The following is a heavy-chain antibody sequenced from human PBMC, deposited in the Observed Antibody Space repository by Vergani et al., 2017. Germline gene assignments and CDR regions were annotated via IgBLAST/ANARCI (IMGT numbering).Heavy chain of an antibody. D-gene: IGHD6-13*01. J-gene: IGHJ4*02. CDR2: ISGHDHRT. Sequence: EVQLLESGGGSVQPGESLRLSCVASGFRFREHGMNWVRQAPGKGLEWVSGISGHDHRTLYADSVKGRFIISRDDSKNTLYLQMNSLRAEDTAVYYCARDSSWYGPNYFDYWGQGTLVTVSS. V-gene: IGHV3-23*01. CDR1: GFRFREHG. CDR3: ARDSSWYGPNYFDY.